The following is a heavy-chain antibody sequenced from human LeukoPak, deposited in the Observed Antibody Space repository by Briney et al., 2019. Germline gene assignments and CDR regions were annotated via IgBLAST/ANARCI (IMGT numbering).Heavy chain of an antibody. D-gene: IGHD5-18*01. CDR3: AKGIQPD. CDR1: GFTFSSYG. CDR2: ISYDGSNK. Sequence: GGSLRLSCAASGFTFSSYGMHWVRQAPGKGLEWVAVISYDGSNKYYADSVKGRFTISRDNSKNTLYLQMNSLRAEDTAVYYCAKGIQPDWGQGTLVTVSS. J-gene: IGHJ4*02. V-gene: IGHV3-30*18.